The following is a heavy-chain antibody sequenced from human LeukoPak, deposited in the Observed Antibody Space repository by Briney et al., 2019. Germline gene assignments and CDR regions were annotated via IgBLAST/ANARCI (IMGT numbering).Heavy chain of an antibody. CDR2: INPNSGST. D-gene: IGHD3-22*01. CDR3: ARDYYDSSGYYFARWFVP. J-gene: IGHJ5*02. Sequence: ASVKAACKASGYTFTGYYMHWVRQPPRQGLEWMVWINPNSGSTNYAQKLQGRVTMTRDTSISTAYMEMSRLRSDDTAVYYCARDYYDSSGYYFARWFVPWGEGTLVIVAS. V-gene: IGHV1-2*02. CDR1: GYTFTGYY.